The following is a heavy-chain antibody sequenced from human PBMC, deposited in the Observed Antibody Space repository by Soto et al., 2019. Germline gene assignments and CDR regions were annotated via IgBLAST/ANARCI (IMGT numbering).Heavy chain of an antibody. CDR1: GFTFSSYS. CDR2: ISSSSSTI. D-gene: IGHD5-12*01. CDR3: ARDFSDIGARSGREFYYYSMDV. Sequence: ESGGGLVQPGGSLRLSCAASGFTFSSYSMNWVRQAPGKGLEWVSYISSSSSTIYYADSVKGRFTISRDNAKNSLYLQMNTRRAEDTAVYYCARDFSDIGARSGREFYYYSMDVWGKGTTVTVSS. J-gene: IGHJ6*03. V-gene: IGHV3-48*01.